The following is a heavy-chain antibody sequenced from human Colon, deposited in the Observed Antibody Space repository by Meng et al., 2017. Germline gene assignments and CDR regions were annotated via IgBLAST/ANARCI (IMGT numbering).Heavy chain of an antibody. Sequence: SETLSLTCAVSGGSVSSYNWWSWVRQAPGKWLEWIGEIYHNGNTNYNPSLKSRVTMSVDNSKSEFSLRLSSVTAADTAMYYCARAGTYSLDFWGQGTLVTVSS. V-gene: IGHV4-4*02. J-gene: IGHJ4*02. CDR3: ARAGTYSLDF. D-gene: IGHD1/OR15-1a*01. CDR1: GGSVSSYNW. CDR2: IYHNGNT.